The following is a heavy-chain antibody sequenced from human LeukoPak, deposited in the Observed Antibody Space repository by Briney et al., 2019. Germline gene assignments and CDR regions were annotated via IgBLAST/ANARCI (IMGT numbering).Heavy chain of an antibody. Sequence: NPSETLSLTCTVSGGSISGYYWSWIRQPPGKGLEWIGYIYYSGSTNYNPSLKSRVTISVDTSKNQFSLKVNSVTAADTAVYYCARVYDSGSQAYFYYMDVWGKGTTVTISS. V-gene: IGHV4-59*01. CDR3: ARVYDSGSQAYFYYMDV. CDR1: GGSISGYY. CDR2: IYYSGST. J-gene: IGHJ6*03. D-gene: IGHD3-10*01.